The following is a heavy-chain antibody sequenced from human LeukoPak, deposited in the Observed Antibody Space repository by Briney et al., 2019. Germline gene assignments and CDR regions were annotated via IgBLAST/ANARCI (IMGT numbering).Heavy chain of an antibody. J-gene: IGHJ4*02. CDR1: GGSISSYY. CDR3: ARDHPAIVVNYFDY. CDR2: IYTSGST. Sequence: PSETLSLTCTVSGGSISSYYWSWIRQPPGKGLEWIGRIYTSGSTNYNPSLKSRVTMSVHTSKNQFSLKLSSVTAADTAVYYCARDHPAIVVNYFDYWGQGTLVTVSS. D-gene: IGHD3-22*01. V-gene: IGHV4-4*07.